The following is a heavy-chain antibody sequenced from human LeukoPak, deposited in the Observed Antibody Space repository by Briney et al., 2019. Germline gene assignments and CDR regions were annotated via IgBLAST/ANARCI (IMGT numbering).Heavy chain of an antibody. D-gene: IGHD1-26*01. CDR2: IYPGDSDT. J-gene: IGHJ4*02. Sequence: GESLKIPCKASGYTFTSYWIAWVRQMPGKGLELMGIIYPGDSDTRYRPSFQGQVTMSVDKSISTAYLQWSSLRASDTAVYYCAKGGIIVGETSHFDYWGQGTLVTVSS. CDR1: GYTFTSYW. V-gene: IGHV5-51*01. CDR3: AKGGIIVGETSHFDY.